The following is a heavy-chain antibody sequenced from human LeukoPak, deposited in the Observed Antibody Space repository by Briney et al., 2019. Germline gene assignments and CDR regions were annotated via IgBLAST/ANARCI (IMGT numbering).Heavy chain of an antibody. Sequence: SETLSLTCTVSGGSVSSGSYYWSWIRQPPGKGLEWIGYIYYSGSTNYNPSLKSRVTISVDTSKNQFSLKLSSVTAADTAVYYCARDSGYSSGWYDAFDIWGQGTMVTVSS. CDR2: IYYSGST. V-gene: IGHV4-61*01. CDR1: GGSVSSGSYY. D-gene: IGHD6-19*01. CDR3: ARDSGYSSGWYDAFDI. J-gene: IGHJ3*02.